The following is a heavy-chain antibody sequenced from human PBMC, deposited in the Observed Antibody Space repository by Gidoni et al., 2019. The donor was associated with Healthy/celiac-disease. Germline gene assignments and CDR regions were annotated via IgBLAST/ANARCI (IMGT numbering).Heavy chain of an antibody. D-gene: IGHD4-17*01. CDR1: GVTFSGSA. CDR3: TSPYDYGDYVGWFDP. J-gene: IGHJ5*02. CDR2: IRSKANSSAT. V-gene: IGHV3-73*01. Sequence: EVQLVESGGGLVQPGGSLKLSCAASGVTFSGSAMHWVRQASGKGLEWVGRIRSKANSSATAYAASVKGRFTISRDDSKNTAYLQMNSLKTEDTAVYYCTSPYDYGDYVGWFDPWGQGTLVTVSS.